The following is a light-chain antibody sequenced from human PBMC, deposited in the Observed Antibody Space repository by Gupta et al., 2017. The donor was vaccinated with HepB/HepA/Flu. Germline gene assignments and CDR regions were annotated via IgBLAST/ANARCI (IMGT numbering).Light chain of an antibody. V-gene: IGKV1-5*03. CDR1: QSISSW. Sequence: DIQMTQSPSTLSASVGDRVTITCRASQSISSWLAWYQQKPGKAPNLLIYKASTLQSGVPSRFSGSGSETKFTLTISSLQPDDFATYYCRHYNSYPWTFGQGTKVEIK. J-gene: IGKJ1*01. CDR3: RHYNSYPWT. CDR2: KAS.